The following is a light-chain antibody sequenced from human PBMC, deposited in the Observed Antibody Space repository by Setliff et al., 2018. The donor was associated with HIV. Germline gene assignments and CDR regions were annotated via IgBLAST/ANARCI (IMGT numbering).Light chain of an antibody. CDR2: GND. CDR3: ATWDDSLNGYV. CDR1: RSNIGRNI. Sequence: QSVLTQQPSASGTPGQRVTIPCSGSRSNIGRNIVNWYQQLPGTAPKLLIYGNDQRPSGVPDRFSGSKSGTSASLAISGLQADDEADYYCATWDDSLNGYVFGTGTKVTVL. V-gene: IGLV1-44*01. J-gene: IGLJ1*01.